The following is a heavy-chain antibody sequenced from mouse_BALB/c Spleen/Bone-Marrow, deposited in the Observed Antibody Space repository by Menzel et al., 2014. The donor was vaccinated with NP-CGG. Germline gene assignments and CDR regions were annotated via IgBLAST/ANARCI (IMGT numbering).Heavy chain of an antibody. J-gene: IGHJ4*01. Sequence: SGAELVRSGASVKMSCKASGYTFTSYNMHWVKQTPGQGLEWIGYINPGNGGTNYNQKFKGKATLTADTSSSAAYMQISSLTAEDAAVYCCGRGHYAMDYWGQGTPVTVSA. V-gene: IGHV1-12*01. CDR2: INPGNGGT. D-gene: IGHD3-3*01. CDR1: GYTFTSYN. CDR3: GRGHYAMDY.